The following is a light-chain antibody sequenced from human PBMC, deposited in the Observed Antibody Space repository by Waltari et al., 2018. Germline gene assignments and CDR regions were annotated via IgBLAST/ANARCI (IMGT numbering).Light chain of an antibody. CDR1: QSVSSY. Sequence: EIVLTQSPATLSLSPGEGATLSCRASQSVSSYLAWYQQKPGQAPRLLIYDASNRATGIPARFSGSGSGTDFTLTISSLEPEDFAVYYCQQRSNWQELTFGGGTKVEIK. CDR3: QQRSNWQELT. CDR2: DAS. J-gene: IGKJ4*01. V-gene: IGKV3-11*01.